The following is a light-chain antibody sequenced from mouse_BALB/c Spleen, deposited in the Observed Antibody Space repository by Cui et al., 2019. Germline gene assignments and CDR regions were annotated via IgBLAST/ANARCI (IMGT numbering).Light chain of an antibody. CDR3: QQRSSYPLT. Sequence: QIVLTKSQAIMSASPGEKVTITCSASSSVSYMHWFQQKPGTSPKLWIYSTSNLASGVPARFSGSGSGTSYSLTISRMEAEDAATYYCQQRSSYPLTFGAGTKLELK. CDR1: SSVSY. J-gene: IGKJ5*01. CDR2: STS. V-gene: IGKV4-57*01.